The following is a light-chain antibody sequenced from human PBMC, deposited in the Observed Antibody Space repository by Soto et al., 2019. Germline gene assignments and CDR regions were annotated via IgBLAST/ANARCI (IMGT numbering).Light chain of an antibody. CDR3: QQYGDSPAYT. CDR2: QTS. CDR1: QSINREF. V-gene: IGKV3-20*01. Sequence: EIIVTQSPGTLSVSPGERATLSCRGSQSINREFLAWYQQKPGQAPRLLMFQTSSRASGVPDRFSGSGSGTDFTLTITGLGPEDSAVYYCQQYGDSPAYTFGQGTKLEI. J-gene: IGKJ2*01.